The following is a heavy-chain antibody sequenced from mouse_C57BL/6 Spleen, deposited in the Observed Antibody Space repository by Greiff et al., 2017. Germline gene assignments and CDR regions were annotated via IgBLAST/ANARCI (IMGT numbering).Heavy chain of an antibody. D-gene: IGHD2-1*01. CDR2: ISSGGSYT. CDR3: ARQDYGNYGFAY. CDR1: GFTFSSYG. V-gene: IGHV5-6*01. Sequence: VQLKQSGGDLVKPGGSLKLSCAASGFTFSSYGMSWVRQTPDKRLEWVATISSGGSYTYYPDSVKGRFTISRDNAKNTLYLQMSSLKSEDTAMYYCARQDYGNYGFAYWGQGTLVTVSA. J-gene: IGHJ3*01.